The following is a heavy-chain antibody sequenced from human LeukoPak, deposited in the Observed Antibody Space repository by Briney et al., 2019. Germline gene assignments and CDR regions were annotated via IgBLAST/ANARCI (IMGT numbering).Heavy chain of an antibody. V-gene: IGHV3-30-3*01. CDR1: GFTFSSYA. J-gene: IGHJ4*02. D-gene: IGHD6-6*01. CDR2: ISYDGSNK. Sequence: GGSLRLSCAASGFTFSSYAMHWVRQAPGKGLEWVAVISYDGSNKYYADSVKGRFTISRDNSRNTLYLQMNSLRAEDTAVYYCARDSRIAARPSGDYWGQGPLVTVSS. CDR3: ARDSRIAARPSGDY.